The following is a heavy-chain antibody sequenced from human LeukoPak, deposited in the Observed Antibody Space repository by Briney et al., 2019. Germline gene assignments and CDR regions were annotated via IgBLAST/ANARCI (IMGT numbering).Heavy chain of an antibody. J-gene: IGHJ4*02. CDR1: GGSISSYY. D-gene: IGHD3-10*01. V-gene: IGHV4-59*01. CDR3: ARSSGSGSYYNFDY. Sequence: PETLSLTCTVSGGSISSYYWSWIRQPPGKGLEWIGYIYYSGSTNYNPSLKSRVTISVDTSKNQFSLKLSSVTAADTAVYYCARSSGSGSYYNFDYWGQGTLVTVSS. CDR2: IYYSGST.